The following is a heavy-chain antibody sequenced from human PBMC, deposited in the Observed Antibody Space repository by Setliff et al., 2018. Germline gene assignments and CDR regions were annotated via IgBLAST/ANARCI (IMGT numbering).Heavy chain of an antibody. Sequence: ESLKISCAASGFTFNTYAMSWVRQPPGKGLEWVSYISSSGSTIYYVDSVKGRFTISRDNAKNSLYLQMNSLRAEDTAVYYCARYSSGWFFDYWGQGTPVTVSS. V-gene: IGHV3-48*04. J-gene: IGHJ4*02. CDR1: GFTFNTYA. CDR2: ISSSGSTI. CDR3: ARYSSGWFFDY. D-gene: IGHD6-19*01.